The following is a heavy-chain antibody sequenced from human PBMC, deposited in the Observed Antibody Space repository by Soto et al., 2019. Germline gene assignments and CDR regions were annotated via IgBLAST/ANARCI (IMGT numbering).Heavy chain of an antibody. J-gene: IGHJ6*02. D-gene: IGHD5-18*01. CDR1: GFTFSSYG. V-gene: IGHV3-33*01. CDR3: ARDFEDSSQAPDYYYYGMDV. Sequence: PGGSLRLSCAASGFTFSSYGMHWVRQAPGKGLEWVAVIWYDGSNKYYADSVKGRFTISRDNSKNTLYLQMNSLRAEDTAVYYCARDFEDSSQAPDYYYYGMDVWGQGTTVTVS. CDR2: IWYDGSNK.